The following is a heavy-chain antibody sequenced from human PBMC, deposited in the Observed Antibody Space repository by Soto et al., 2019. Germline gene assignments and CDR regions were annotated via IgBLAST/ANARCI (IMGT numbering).Heavy chain of an antibody. CDR2: ISSSGSTI. Sequence: GGSLRLSCAASGFTFSSYEMNWVRQAPGKGLEWVSYISSSGSTIYYADSVKGRLTISRDNAKNSLYLQMNSLRAEDTAVYYGAREVWGSSPEYYFDYWGQGTLVTVSS. J-gene: IGHJ4*02. CDR3: AREVWGSSPEYYFDY. V-gene: IGHV3-48*03. D-gene: IGHD6-6*01. CDR1: GFTFSSYE.